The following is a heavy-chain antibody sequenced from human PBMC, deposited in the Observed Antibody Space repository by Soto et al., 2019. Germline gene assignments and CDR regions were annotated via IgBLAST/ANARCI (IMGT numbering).Heavy chain of an antibody. CDR2: IYWDADK. D-gene: IGHD2-21*02. CDR1: AFSLSTGGVG. Sequence: QITLKESGPTLVKPTQTLTLTCTFSAFSLSTGGVGVGWIRQPPGKALEWLALIYWDADKRYSPSLRSRLTIPKDTSKTQVVLTMTNMDPVDTATYYCIQSRCGGDCLQSYASYYYYGMDVWGQGTTVTVSS. J-gene: IGHJ6*02. CDR3: IQSRCGGDCLQSYASYYYYGMDV. V-gene: IGHV2-5*02.